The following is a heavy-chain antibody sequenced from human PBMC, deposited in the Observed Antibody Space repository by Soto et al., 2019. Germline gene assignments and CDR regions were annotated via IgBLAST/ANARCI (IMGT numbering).Heavy chain of an antibody. CDR1: GFTFSSYA. J-gene: IGHJ6*02. D-gene: IGHD3-3*01. CDR3: VRGITTTYYDCGMDV. V-gene: IGHV3-33*01. CDR2: IWYDGSNK. Sequence: QPGGSLRLSCAASGFTFSSYAMHWVRQAPGKGLEWVAVIWYDGSNKYYADSVKGRFTISRDNSKNTLYLQMNSLRAEDTAVYYCVRGITTTYYDCGMDVWGQGTMVTVSS.